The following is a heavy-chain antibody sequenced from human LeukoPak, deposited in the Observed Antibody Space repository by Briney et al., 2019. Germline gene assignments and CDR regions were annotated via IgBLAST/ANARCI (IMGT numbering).Heavy chain of an antibody. CDR3: ARTTIYYDSSGYYFRYFDY. Sequence: GESLQISCQGSGYSFTSYWIGWVRQLPGKGLEWMGIIYPGDSDTRYSPSFQGQVTISADKSISTAYLQWSSLKASDTAMYYCARTTIYYDSSGYYFRYFDYWGQGTLVTVSS. CDR2: IYPGDSDT. J-gene: IGHJ4*02. V-gene: IGHV5-51*01. CDR1: GYSFTSYW. D-gene: IGHD3-22*01.